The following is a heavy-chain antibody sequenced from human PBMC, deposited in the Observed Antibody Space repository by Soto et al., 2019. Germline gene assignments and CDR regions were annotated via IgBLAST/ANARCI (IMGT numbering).Heavy chain of an antibody. CDR2: IFPADSDT. CDR1: GYSFSNYW. Sequence: GEAMQISCKGSGYSFSNYWIAWVRQMPGKGMEWMGIIFPADSDTKYSPSFQGQVTISADKSISTAYLQWSSLKASDTAMYYCAISVVVPSPMNYLDFRGQGSLDTVSS. V-gene: IGHV5-51*01. D-gene: IGHD2-15*01. J-gene: IGHJ4*02. CDR3: AISVVVPSPMNYLDF.